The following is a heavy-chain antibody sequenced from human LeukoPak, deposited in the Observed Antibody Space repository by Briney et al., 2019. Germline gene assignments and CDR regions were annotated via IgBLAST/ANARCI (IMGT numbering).Heavy chain of an antibody. CDR1: GFTLSSHG. V-gene: IGHV3-30*18. Sequence: GGSLRLSCTASGFTLSSHGMHWVRQAPGKGLEWVAVTSQDGRNKYYADSVKGRFTISRDNSKNTLYLQMNSLRTEDTAVYYCAKDGFGSGSYYVDYFDYWGQGTLVTVSS. CDR2: TSQDGRNK. D-gene: IGHD3-10*01. CDR3: AKDGFGSGSYYVDYFDY. J-gene: IGHJ4*02.